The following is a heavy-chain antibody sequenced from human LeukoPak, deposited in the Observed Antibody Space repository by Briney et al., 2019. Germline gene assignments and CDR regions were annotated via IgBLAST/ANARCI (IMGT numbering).Heavy chain of an antibody. CDR1: GLTFSSYS. CDR3: ARDGLIVGAASPFDY. V-gene: IGHV3-21*01. D-gene: IGHD1-26*01. CDR2: ISSSSSYI. Sequence: PGGSLRLSCAASGLTFSSYSMNWVRQAPGKGLEWVSSISSSSSYIYYADSVKGRFTISRDNAKNSLYLQMNSLRAEDTAVYYCARDGLIVGAASPFDYWGQGTLVTVSS. J-gene: IGHJ4*02.